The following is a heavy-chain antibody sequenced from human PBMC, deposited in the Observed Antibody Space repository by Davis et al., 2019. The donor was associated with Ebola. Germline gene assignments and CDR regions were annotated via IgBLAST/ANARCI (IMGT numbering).Heavy chain of an antibody. Sequence: SETLSLTCTVSGGSISSGSYYWSWIRQSAGKGLEWIGHMYTSGSTNYNPSLKSRVTISVDTSKNQFSLKLSSVTAADTAVYYCARVKLLPLYYYYGMDVWGQGTTVTVSS. D-gene: IGHD2-15*01. V-gene: IGHV4-61*09. CDR3: ARVKLLPLYYYYGMDV. J-gene: IGHJ6*02. CDR2: MYTSGST. CDR1: GGSISSGSYY.